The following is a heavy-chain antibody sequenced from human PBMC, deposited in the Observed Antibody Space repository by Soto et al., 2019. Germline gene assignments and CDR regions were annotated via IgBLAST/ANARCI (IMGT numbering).Heavy chain of an antibody. V-gene: IGHV3-43*01. J-gene: IGHJ6*02. Sequence: GGSLRLSCAASGFTFDDYTMHWVRQAPGKGLEWVSLITWDGGSTYYADSVKGRFTISRDNSKNSLYLQMNGLRTEDTALYYCAKAPYGSGSSLIGTYYYYGMDVWGQGTTVTVSS. D-gene: IGHD3-10*01. CDR1: GFTFDDYT. CDR3: AKAPYGSGSSLIGTYYYYGMDV. CDR2: ITWDGGST.